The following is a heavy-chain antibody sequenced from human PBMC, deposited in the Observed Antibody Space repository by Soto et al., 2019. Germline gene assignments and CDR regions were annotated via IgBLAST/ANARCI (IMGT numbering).Heavy chain of an antibody. D-gene: IGHD1-26*01. J-gene: IGHJ4*02. CDR3: ARDDSGFSGSHYIDYFNY. CDR1: GYTFTSYG. Sequence: ASVKVSCKASGYTFTSYGISWVRQAPGQGLEWMGWISAYNGNTNYAQKLQGRVTMTTDTSTGTVYMQLRSLTSEDTAVYYCARDDSGFSGSHYIDYFNYWGQGALVTV. CDR2: ISAYNGNT. V-gene: IGHV1-18*01.